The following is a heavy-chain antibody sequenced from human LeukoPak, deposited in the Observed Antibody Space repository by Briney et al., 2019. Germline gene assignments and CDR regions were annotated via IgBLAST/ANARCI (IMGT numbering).Heavy chain of an antibody. CDR3: TREDTITMVRGVIIEYYYGMDV. CDR2: IRSKANSYAT. D-gene: IGHD3-10*01. CDR1: GFTFSGSA. J-gene: IGHJ6*02. V-gene: IGHV3-73*01. Sequence: GGSLRLSCAASGFTFSGSAMHWVRQASGKGLEWVGRIRSKANSYATAYAASVKGRFTISRDDSKNTAYLQMNSLKTEDTAVYYCTREDTITMVRGVIIEYYYGMDVWGQGTTVTVSS.